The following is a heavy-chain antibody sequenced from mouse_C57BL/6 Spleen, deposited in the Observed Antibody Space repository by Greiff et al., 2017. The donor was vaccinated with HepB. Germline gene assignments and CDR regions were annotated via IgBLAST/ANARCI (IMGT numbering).Heavy chain of an antibody. CDR3: ANYDGYYPFAY. V-gene: IGHV5-4*01. D-gene: IGHD2-3*01. J-gene: IGHJ3*01. CDR2: ISDGGSYT. Sequence: EVQGVESGGGLVKPGGSLKLSCAASGFTFSSYAMSWVRQTPEKRLEWVATISDGGSYTYYPDNVKGRFTISRDNAKNNLYLQMSHLKSEDTAMYYCANYDGYYPFAYWGQGTLVTVSA. CDR1: GFTFSSYA.